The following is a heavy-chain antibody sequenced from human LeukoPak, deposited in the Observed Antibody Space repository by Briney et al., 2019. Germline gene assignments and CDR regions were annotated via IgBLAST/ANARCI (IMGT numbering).Heavy chain of an antibody. CDR3: ARVFWEYYYDSSGYYHFDY. V-gene: IGHV4-38-2*02. CDR2: IYHSGST. Sequence: NSSETLSFTCTVSGYSISSGYYWGWIRQPPGKGLEWIGSIYHSGSTYYNPSLKSRVTISVDTSKNQFSLKLSSVTAADTAVYYCARVFWEYYYDSSGYYHFDYWGQGTLVTVSS. D-gene: IGHD3-22*01. J-gene: IGHJ4*02. CDR1: GYSISSGYY.